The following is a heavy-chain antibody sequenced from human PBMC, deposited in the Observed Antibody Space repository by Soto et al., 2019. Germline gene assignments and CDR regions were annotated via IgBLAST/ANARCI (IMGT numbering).Heavy chain of an antibody. CDR2: INPSGGST. J-gene: IGHJ6*02. D-gene: IGHD6-13*01. Sequence: QVQLVQSGAEVKKPGASVKVSCKASGYTFTSYYMHWVRQAPGQGLEWMGIINPSGGSTSYAQKLPGRVSMTRDTSTSTVYMELSSLRSEDTAVYYCARDYKRQHYYYYGMDVWGQGATVTVSS. CDR3: ARDYKRQHYYYYGMDV. CDR1: GYTFTSYY. V-gene: IGHV1-46*01.